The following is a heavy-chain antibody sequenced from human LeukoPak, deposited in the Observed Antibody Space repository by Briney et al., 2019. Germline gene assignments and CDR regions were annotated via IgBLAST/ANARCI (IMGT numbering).Heavy chain of an antibody. J-gene: IGHJ5*02. CDR2: IYYSGST. CDR1: EGSISSGAYY. CDR3: ARDVSGSWAVRWFDP. Sequence: PSETRSPTSADPEGSISSGAYYWSRIRQPPRKGLEWTGYIYYSGSTYYNPSLKSRVTISVDTSKNQFSLKLSSVTAADTAVYYCARDVSGSWAVRWFDPWGQGTLVTVSS. D-gene: IGHD3-10*01. V-gene: IGHV4-30-4*01.